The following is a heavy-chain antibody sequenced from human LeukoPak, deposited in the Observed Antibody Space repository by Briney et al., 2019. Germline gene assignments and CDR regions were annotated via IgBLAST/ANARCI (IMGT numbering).Heavy chain of an antibody. V-gene: IGHV4-34*01. D-gene: IGHD3-10*01. CDR3: ARGPHLGYYARGDRFGYFQH. Sequence: SETLSLTCAVYGGSFSGYYWSWIRQPPGKGLEWIGEINHSGSTNYNPSLKSRVTISVDTSKNQFSLKLSSVTAADTAVYYCARGPHLGYYARGDRFGYFQHWGQGTLVTVSS. J-gene: IGHJ1*01. CDR1: GGSFSGYY. CDR2: INHSGST.